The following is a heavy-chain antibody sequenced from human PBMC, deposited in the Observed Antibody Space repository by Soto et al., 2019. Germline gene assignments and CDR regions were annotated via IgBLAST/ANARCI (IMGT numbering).Heavy chain of an antibody. CDR3: ARRAETNGWNGFGADKYYFDF. V-gene: IGHV1-8*01. D-gene: IGHD1-1*01. J-gene: IGHJ4*02. CDR1: GYTFTSYD. Sequence: ASVKVSCKASGYTFTSYDIYWVRQATGQGLEWMGWMNPNTGNSAYAHKFQGRVTMTSDTSISTAHMELSSLRSEDTAVYYCARRAETNGWNGFGADKYYFDFWGQGTLVTVPS. CDR2: MNPNTGNS.